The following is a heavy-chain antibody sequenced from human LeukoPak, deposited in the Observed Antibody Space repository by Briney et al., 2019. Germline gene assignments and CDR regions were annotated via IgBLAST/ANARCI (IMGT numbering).Heavy chain of an antibody. Sequence: PGGSLRLSCAASGFTFSSYAMHWVRQAPGKGLEWVAVISYDGSNKYYADSVKGRFTISRDNSKNTLYLQMNSLRAEDTAVYYCARVEGKYLGATKGKVDYWGQGTLVTVSS. D-gene: IGHD1-26*01. CDR1: GFTFSSYA. J-gene: IGHJ4*02. CDR3: ARVEGKYLGATKGKVDY. V-gene: IGHV3-30-3*01. CDR2: ISYDGSNK.